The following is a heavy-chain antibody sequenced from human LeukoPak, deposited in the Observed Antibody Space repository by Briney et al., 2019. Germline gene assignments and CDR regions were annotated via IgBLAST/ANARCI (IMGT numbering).Heavy chain of an antibody. Sequence: PGGSLRLSCIASGFTFSSYAMNWVRQVPGKGLEWVSTISGSGDKTFFADSVKGRFTISRDNSKNTLDLQMSSLRVEDTAVYYCARRGGADGWGAFDIWSQGTVVTVSS. D-gene: IGHD5-24*01. CDR3: ARRGGADGWGAFDI. J-gene: IGHJ3*02. V-gene: IGHV3-23*01. CDR2: ISGSGDKT. CDR1: GFTFSSYA.